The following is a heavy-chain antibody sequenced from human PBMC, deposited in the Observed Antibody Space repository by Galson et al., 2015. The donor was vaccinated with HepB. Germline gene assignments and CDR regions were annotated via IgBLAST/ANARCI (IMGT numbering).Heavy chain of an antibody. D-gene: IGHD3-10*01. Sequence: SVKVSCKASGYTFTSHAMHWVRQAPGQRLEWMGWINAGNGNTKYSQKFQGRVTITRDTSASTAYMELSSLRSEDTAVYYCARDSTAYGSGSYSHPYYYYGMDVWGQGTTVTVSS. CDR1: GYTFTSHA. CDR3: ARDSTAYGSGSYSHPYYYYGMDV. CDR2: INAGNGNT. V-gene: IGHV1-3*01. J-gene: IGHJ6*02.